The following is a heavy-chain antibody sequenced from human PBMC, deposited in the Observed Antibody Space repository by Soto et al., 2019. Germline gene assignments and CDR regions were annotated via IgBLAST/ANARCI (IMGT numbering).Heavy chain of an antibody. CDR2: IYYSGST. CDR1: GGSISSYY. D-gene: IGHD6-13*01. CDR3: ARTPSGYSSSWYVSTYYYGMDV. Sequence: SETLSLTCTVSGGSISSYYWSWIRQPPGKGLEWIGYIYYSGSTNYNPSLKSRVTISVDTSKNQFSLKLSSVTAADTAVYYCARTPSGYSSSWYVSTYYYGMDVWGQGTTVTGS. J-gene: IGHJ6*02. V-gene: IGHV4-59*01.